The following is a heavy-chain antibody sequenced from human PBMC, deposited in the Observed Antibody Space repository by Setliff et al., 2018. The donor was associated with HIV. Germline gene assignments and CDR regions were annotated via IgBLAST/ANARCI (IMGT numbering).Heavy chain of an antibody. V-gene: IGHV1-46*03. J-gene: IGHJ4*02. CDR2: INPNDGTT. CDR3: VRERVGGYFDY. Sequence: ASVKVSCKASGYSFTTYYMQWVRQAPGQGLEWMGIINPNDGTTNYAQNFQGRFTMTRDTTTNTVYMELSSLRAEDTAVYYCVRERVGGYFDYWGQGTLVTVSS. CDR1: GYSFTTYY. D-gene: IGHD3-10*01.